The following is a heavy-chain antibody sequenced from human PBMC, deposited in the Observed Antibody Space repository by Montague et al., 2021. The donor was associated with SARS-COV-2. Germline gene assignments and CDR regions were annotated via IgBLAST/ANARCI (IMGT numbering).Heavy chain of an antibody. V-gene: IGHV2-70*11. J-gene: IGHJ4*02. CDR3: ARTYYGGRPFDY. D-gene: IGHD4-23*01. CDR1: GFSLSTSGMC. CDR2: IDWDDDK. Sequence: PALVKPTQTLTLTCTFSGFSLSTSGMCVSWIRQPPGKALEWPARIDWDDDKYHSTSLKTRLTISKDTSKNQVVLTMTNMDPVDTATYYCARTYYGGRPFDYWGQGTLVTVSS.